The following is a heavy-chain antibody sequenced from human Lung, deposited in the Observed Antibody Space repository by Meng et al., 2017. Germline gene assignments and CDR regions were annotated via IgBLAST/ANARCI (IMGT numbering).Heavy chain of an antibody. Sequence: GESLKISCAASGFTFRSYGVHWVRQAPGKGLEWVALISNDGSNKYYAESVKGRFTISRDNSNNTLYLQMNSVRAEDTAVYYCAREGLLLWFGELPYGMDVWGQGTTVTVS. V-gene: IGHV3-30*03. CDR3: AREGLLLWFGELPYGMDV. J-gene: IGHJ6*02. D-gene: IGHD3-10*01. CDR1: GFTFRSYG. CDR2: ISNDGSNK.